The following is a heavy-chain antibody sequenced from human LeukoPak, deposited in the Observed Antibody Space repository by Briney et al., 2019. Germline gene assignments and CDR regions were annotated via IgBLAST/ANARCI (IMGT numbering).Heavy chain of an antibody. CDR3: VKKGLGYCSNGVCHFDY. D-gene: IGHD2-8*01. V-gene: IGHV3-30*18. J-gene: IGHJ4*02. CDR2: ISYDGSNK. CDR1: GFTFSSYG. Sequence: GRSLRLSCAASGFTFSSYGMHWVRQAPGKGLEWVAVISYDGSNKYYADSVKGRFTISRDNSKNTLYLQMNSLRAEDTAVYYCVKKGLGYCSNGVCHFDYWGQGTLVTVSS.